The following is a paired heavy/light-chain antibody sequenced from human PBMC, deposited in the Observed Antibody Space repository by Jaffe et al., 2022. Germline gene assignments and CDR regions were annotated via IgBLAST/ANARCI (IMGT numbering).Light chain of an antibody. CDR1: DIGSKS. J-gene: IGLJ3*02. V-gene: IGLV3-21*02. CDR3: QVWDITTDHPL. CDR2: DDS. Sequence: SYVLTQAPSVSVAPGQTASITCEANDIGSKSVHWYQQKPGQAPIVVLYDDSVRPSGIPERFSGSNSGNTATLTISRVEAGDEADYYCQVWDITTDHPLFGGGTRLAVL.
Heavy chain of an antibody. CDR3: ARLSMDTGLFDY. Sequence: QVLLQESGPGLVKPSETLSLSCAVVGFSISGGYYWTWVRLPPGKGLEWIGSIYHRGNTYNNPSLQSRLTISVDTSKNQFSLKVSSVTAADTAIYYCARLSMDTGLFDYWGPGTLVTVSS. J-gene: IGHJ4*02. CDR1: GFSISGGYY. CDR2: IYHRGNT. V-gene: IGHV4-38-2*01. D-gene: IGHD5-18*01.